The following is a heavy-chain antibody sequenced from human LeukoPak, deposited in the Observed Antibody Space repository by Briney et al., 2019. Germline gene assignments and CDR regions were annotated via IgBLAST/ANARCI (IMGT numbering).Heavy chain of an antibody. Sequence: GGSLRLSCAASGFTFSEYSMNWVRQAPGKGLEWVTFIGYDGRNKYYADSVKGRFTISRDNSKNTLYLQMNSLRAEDTAVYYCAKDNAYYYADYWGQGTLVTVSS. CDR2: IGYDGRNK. J-gene: IGHJ4*02. V-gene: IGHV3-30*02. D-gene: IGHD3-10*01. CDR1: GFTFSEYS. CDR3: AKDNAYYYADY.